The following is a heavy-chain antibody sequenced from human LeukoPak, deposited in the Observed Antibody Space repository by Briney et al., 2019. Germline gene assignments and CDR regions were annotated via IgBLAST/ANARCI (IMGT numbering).Heavy chain of an antibody. D-gene: IGHD1-26*01. Sequence: ASVKVSCKASGYTFTGYYIYWMRQAPGQGLEWMGWINPNSGGTNNAQKFQGRVTMTRDTSISTAYMDLSRLRSDDTAVYYCARNLGATSGYFDYWGQGILVTVSS. CDR1: GYTFTGYY. CDR2: INPNSGGT. V-gene: IGHV1-2*02. CDR3: ARNLGATSGYFDY. J-gene: IGHJ4*02.